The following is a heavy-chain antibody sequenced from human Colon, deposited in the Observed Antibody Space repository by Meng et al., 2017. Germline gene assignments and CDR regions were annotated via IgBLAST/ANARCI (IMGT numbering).Heavy chain of an antibody. V-gene: IGHV4-34*01. J-gene: IGHJ5*02. CDR2: INHSGST. CDR1: GGSFSGYY. D-gene: IGHD3-16*01. Sequence: VPLRHWGAGLLKPSATLSPPCAVDGGSFSGYYWSWIRQPPGKGLEWIGEINHSGSTNYNPSLKSRVTISVDTSKNQFSLKLSSVTAADTAVYYCARIRPRLGGKTFDPWGQGTLVTVSS. CDR3: ARIRPRLGGKTFDP.